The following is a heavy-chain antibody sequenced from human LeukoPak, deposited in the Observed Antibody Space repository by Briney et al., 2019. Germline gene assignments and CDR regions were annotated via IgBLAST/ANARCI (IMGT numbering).Heavy chain of an antibody. CDR2: ISYDGSNK. CDR1: GFTFSSYA. V-gene: IGHV3-30-3*01. J-gene: IGHJ4*02. CDR3: ARDSRDVLWFGELLS. Sequence: PGGSLRLSCAASGFTFSSYAMHWVRQAPGKGLEWVAVISYDGSNKYYADSVKGRFTISRDNSKNTLYLQMNSLRAEDTAVYYCARDSRDVLWFGELLSWGQGTLVTVSS. D-gene: IGHD3-10*01.